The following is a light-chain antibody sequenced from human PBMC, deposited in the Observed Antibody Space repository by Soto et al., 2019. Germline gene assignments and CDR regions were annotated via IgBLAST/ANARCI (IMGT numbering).Light chain of an antibody. CDR2: DAS. CDR1: QSVSSY. V-gene: IGKV3-11*01. J-gene: IGKJ1*01. CDR3: QQRSNWPPT. Sequence: EIVLTQSPSTLSLSPGEGGTLSCRASQSVSSYLAWYQQKPGQAPRLLIYDASNRATGIPARFSGSGSGTDFTLTINSLEPGDSAVYYCQQRSNWPPTSGQGTKVDI.